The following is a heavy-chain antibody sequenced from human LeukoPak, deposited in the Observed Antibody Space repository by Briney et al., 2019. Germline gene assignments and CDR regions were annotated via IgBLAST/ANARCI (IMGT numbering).Heavy chain of an antibody. CDR2: ISAYNANT. Sequence: ASVKVSCKTSGYTFSSYGISWVRQAPGQGLEWMGWISAYNANTNYAQKLQGRVTMTTDTSTSTAYMELRSLRSDDTAVYYCARDDGVAVAGTWGYWGQGTLVTVSS. D-gene: IGHD6-19*01. J-gene: IGHJ4*02. CDR3: ARDDGVAVAGTWGY. V-gene: IGHV1-18*01. CDR1: GYTFSSYG.